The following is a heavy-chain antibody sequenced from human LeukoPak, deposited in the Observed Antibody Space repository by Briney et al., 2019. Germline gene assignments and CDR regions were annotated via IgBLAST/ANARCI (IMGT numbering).Heavy chain of an antibody. CDR3: AREAYGLGSYDSSGSDAFDI. CDR1: GYTFTGYY. J-gene: IGHJ3*02. V-gene: IGHV1-2*02. CDR2: INPNSGGT. Sequence: ASVKVSCKASGYTFTGYYMHWVRQAPGQGLEWMGWINPNSGGTNYAQKFQGRVTMTRDTSISTAYMELSRLRSDDTAVYYCAREAYGLGSYDSSGSDAFDIWGQGTMVTVSS. D-gene: IGHD3-22*01.